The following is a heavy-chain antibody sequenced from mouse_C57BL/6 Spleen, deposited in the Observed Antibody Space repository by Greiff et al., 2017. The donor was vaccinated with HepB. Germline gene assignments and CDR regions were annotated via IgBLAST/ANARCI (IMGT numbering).Heavy chain of an antibody. V-gene: IGHV3-6*01. Sequence: EVQLVESGPGLVKPSQSLSLTCSVTGYSITSGYYWNWIRQFPGNKLEWMGYISYDGSNNYNPSLKNRISITRDTSKNQFFLKLNSVTTEDTATYYCAREKGSNWDAWFAYWGQGTLVTVSA. CDR3: AREKGSNWDAWFAY. CDR1: GYSITSGYY. J-gene: IGHJ3*01. CDR2: ISYDGSN. D-gene: IGHD4-1*01.